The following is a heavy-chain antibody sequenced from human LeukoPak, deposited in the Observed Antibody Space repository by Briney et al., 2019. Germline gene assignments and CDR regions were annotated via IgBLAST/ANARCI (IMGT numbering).Heavy chain of an antibody. CDR3: ARDGGPYGDSPLAFDI. CDR1: GGSFSGYY. D-gene: IGHD4-17*01. V-gene: IGHV4-59*01. J-gene: IGHJ3*02. CDR2: IYYSGST. Sequence: SETLSLTCAVYGGSFSGYYWSWIRQPPGKGLEWIGYIYYSGSTNYNPSLKSRVTISVDTSKNQFSLKLSSVTAADTAVYYCARDGGPYGDSPLAFDIWGQGTMVTVSS.